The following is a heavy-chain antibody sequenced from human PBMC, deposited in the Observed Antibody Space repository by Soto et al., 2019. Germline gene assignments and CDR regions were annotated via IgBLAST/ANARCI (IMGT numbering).Heavy chain of an antibody. Sequence: ASVKVSCKASGYTFTGYYMHWVRQAPGQGLEWMGWINPNSGGTNYAQKFQGWVTMTRDTSISTAYMELSRLRSDDTAVYYCARGYYYDSSGYLAYFQHWGQGTLVTVSS. CDR2: INPNSGGT. D-gene: IGHD3-22*01. CDR1: GYTFTGYY. J-gene: IGHJ1*01. CDR3: ARGYYYDSSGYLAYFQH. V-gene: IGHV1-2*04.